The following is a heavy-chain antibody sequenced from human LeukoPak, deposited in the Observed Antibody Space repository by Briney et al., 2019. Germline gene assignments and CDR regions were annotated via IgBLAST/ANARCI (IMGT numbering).Heavy chain of an antibody. J-gene: IGHJ6*03. Sequence: SETLSLTCTVSSGSISSSSYYWSWIRQPPGKGLEWIGYIYYSGSTNYNPSLKSRVTMSVDTSNNEFSLKLNSVTAADTAVYYCARTYDSPGYYSPDYYYMDVWGKGTTVTISS. CDR2: IYYSGST. CDR3: ARTYDSPGYYSPDYYYMDV. V-gene: IGHV4-61*05. D-gene: IGHD3-22*01. CDR1: SGSISSSSYY.